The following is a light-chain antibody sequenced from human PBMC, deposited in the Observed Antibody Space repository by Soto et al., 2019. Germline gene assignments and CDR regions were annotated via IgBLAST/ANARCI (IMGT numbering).Light chain of an antibody. V-gene: IGKV3-11*01. CDR1: QSVSSS. Sequence: EIVLTQSPATLSLSPGERATLSCRASQSVSSSLAWYQHKPGQAPSLLIYDASNRATGIPARFSGSGAGTDFTLTISSLESEDFAVSYCQQRSNCLFTFGPGTKVDIK. CDR2: DAS. CDR3: QQRSNCLFT. J-gene: IGKJ3*01.